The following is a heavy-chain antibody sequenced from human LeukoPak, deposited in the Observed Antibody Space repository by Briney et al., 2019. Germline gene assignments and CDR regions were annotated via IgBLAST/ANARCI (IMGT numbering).Heavy chain of an antibody. CDR2: FYVGGAT. Sequence: GGSLRLSCAVSGFSVTNNYMSWVRQAPGKGLEWVSVFYVGGATYYAASVKGRFTISRDNAKNTVYLQMNSLRAEDTAVYYCARRSGSAYGMDVWGQGTTVTVSS. J-gene: IGHJ6*02. D-gene: IGHD6-19*01. V-gene: IGHV3-53*01. CDR3: ARRSGSAYGMDV. CDR1: GFSVTNNY.